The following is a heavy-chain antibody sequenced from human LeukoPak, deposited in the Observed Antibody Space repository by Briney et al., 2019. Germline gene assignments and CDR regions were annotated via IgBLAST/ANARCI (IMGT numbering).Heavy chain of an antibody. Sequence: ASVKVSCKASGGTFSSYAISWVRQAPGQGLEYMGGIIPVSTTPNYAQKFQGRVTITADKSTSTAYMELSSLTSEDTAIYYCARGHNWNDVSRCLYYWGQGTLVTVSS. CDR3: ARGHNWNDVSRCLYY. CDR1: GGTFSSYA. D-gene: IGHD1-20*01. V-gene: IGHV1-69*06. J-gene: IGHJ4*02. CDR2: IIPVSTTP.